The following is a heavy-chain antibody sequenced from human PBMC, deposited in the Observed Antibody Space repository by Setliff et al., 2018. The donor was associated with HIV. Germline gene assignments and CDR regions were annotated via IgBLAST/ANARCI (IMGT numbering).Heavy chain of an antibody. V-gene: IGHV4-38-2*01. J-gene: IGHJ3*02. D-gene: IGHD2-15*01. Sequence: SETLSLTCAVSGYSISSGYYWGWIRQPPGKGLEWIGEIYHSGSTNYNPSLKSRVTISVDKSKNQFSLKLSSVTAADTAVYYCARGGVVVVAASDAFDIWGQGTMVTVSS. CDR1: GYSISSGYY. CDR3: ARGGVVVVAASDAFDI. CDR2: IYHSGST.